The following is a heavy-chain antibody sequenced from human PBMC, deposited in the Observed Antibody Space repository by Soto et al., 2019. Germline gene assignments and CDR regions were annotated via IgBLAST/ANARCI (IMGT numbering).Heavy chain of an antibody. J-gene: IGHJ6*02. CDR1: GFTFSTYA. CDR3: TRDWTGNTCPCMDV. CDR2: VSGSGAKT. V-gene: IGHV3-23*01. D-gene: IGHD2-8*02. Sequence: EVQLLESGGGLVQPGGSLRLCCTASGFTFSTYAMTWVRQAPGKGLEWVSTVSGSGAKTYYADSVRGRFTISRDNSKDTLYLQMNSLTAEDTATYYCTRDWTGNTCPCMDVWGQGTTVTVSS.